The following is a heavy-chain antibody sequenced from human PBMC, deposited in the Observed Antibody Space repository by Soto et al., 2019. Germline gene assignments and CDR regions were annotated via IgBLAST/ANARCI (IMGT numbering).Heavy chain of an antibody. Sequence: QVQLVESGGGVVQPGRSLRLSCAASGFTFSSYGMHWVRQAPGKGLEWVAVISYDGSNKYYADSVKGRFTICRDNSKNTLYLQMNSLRAEDTAVYYCAKDRHYSSGWYSSDAFDIWGQGTMVTVSS. D-gene: IGHD6-19*01. CDR3: AKDRHYSSGWYSSDAFDI. CDR2: ISYDGSNK. J-gene: IGHJ3*02. CDR1: GFTFSSYG. V-gene: IGHV3-30*18.